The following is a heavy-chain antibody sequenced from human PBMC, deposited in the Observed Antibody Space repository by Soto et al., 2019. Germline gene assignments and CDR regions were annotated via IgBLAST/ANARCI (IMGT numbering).Heavy chain of an antibody. J-gene: IGHJ6*03. Sequence: GGSLRLSCAASGFTFSSYAMSWVRQAPGKGLEWVSAISGSGGSTYYADSVKGRFTISRDNSKNTLYLQMNSLRAEDTAVYYCAKDSTIAAAGNYYMDVWGKGTTVTVSS. D-gene: IGHD6-13*01. CDR3: AKDSTIAAAGNYYMDV. V-gene: IGHV3-23*01. CDR1: GFTFSSYA. CDR2: ISGSGGST.